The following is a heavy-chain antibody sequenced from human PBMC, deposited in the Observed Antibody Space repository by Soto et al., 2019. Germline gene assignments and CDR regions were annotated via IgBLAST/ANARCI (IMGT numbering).Heavy chain of an antibody. CDR2: IYYSGST. V-gene: IGHV4-30-4*01. CDR3: ARGLWFGELLWYNWFDP. Sequence: PSETLSLTCTVSGGSISSGDYHWSWIRQPPGKGLEWIGYIYYSGSTYYNPSLKSRVTISVDTSKNQFSLKLSSVTAADTAVYYCARGLWFGELLWYNWFDPWGQGTLVTVSS. J-gene: IGHJ5*02. CDR1: GGSISSGDYH. D-gene: IGHD3-10*01.